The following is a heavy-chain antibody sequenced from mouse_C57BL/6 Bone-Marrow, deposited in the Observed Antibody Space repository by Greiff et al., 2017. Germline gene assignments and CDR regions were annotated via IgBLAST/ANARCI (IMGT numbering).Heavy chain of an antibody. V-gene: IGHV5-4*01. CDR1: GFTFSSYA. CDR2: ISDGGSYT. Sequence: EVQVVESGGGLVKPGGSLKLSCAASGFTFSSYAMSWVRQTPEKRLEWVATISDGGSYTYYPDNVKGRFTLSRDNAKNNLYLQLSHLKSEDTAMYYCARDLFYYGFAYWGQGTLVTGSA. CDR3: ARDLFYYGFAY. J-gene: IGHJ3*01. D-gene: IGHD2-1*01.